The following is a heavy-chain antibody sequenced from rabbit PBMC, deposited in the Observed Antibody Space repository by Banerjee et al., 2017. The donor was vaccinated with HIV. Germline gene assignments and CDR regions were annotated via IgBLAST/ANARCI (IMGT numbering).Heavy chain of an antibody. V-gene: IGHV1S40*01. CDR2: IYAGSSVAT. CDR3: ARGYAGYGYAFNL. J-gene: IGHJ4*01. CDR1: GFSFSSDYY. D-gene: IGHD6-1*01. Sequence: QSFEESGGDLVKPGASLTLTCTASGFSFSSDYYMCWVRQTPGKGLESIAYIYAGSSVATYYATWAKGRFTISKTSSTTVTLQMTSLTAADTATYFCARGYAGYGYAFNLWGPGTLVTVS.